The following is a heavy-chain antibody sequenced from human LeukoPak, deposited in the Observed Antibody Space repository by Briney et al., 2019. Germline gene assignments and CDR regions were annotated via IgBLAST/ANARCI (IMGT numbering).Heavy chain of an antibody. CDR1: GFTVSSNY. CDR3: AREQFGYFDY. J-gene: IGHJ4*02. V-gene: IGHV3-66*01. D-gene: IGHD3-10*01. CDR2: FYSGGTT. Sequence: GGSLRLSCAASGFTVSSNYMSWVRQAPGKGLEWVSVFYSGGTTYYADSVKGRFAISRDNSKNTLYLQMNSLRAEDTAVYYCAREQFGYFDYWGQGTLVTVSS.